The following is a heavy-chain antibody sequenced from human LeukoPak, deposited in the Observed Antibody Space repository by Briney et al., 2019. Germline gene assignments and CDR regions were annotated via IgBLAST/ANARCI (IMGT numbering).Heavy chain of an antibody. CDR1: DGSISGNY. V-gene: IGHV4-59*01. CDR3: ARRRVTFDP. CDR2: MYNRGDT. D-gene: IGHD3-10*01. J-gene: IGHJ5*02. Sequence: PSETLSLTCTVSDGSISGNYWNWIRQPPGKGLDWIGYMYNRGDTNSNPSLKSRVTMSLDASNNQFSLRLSSVTAADTAVYYCARRRVTFDPWGQGILVTVSS.